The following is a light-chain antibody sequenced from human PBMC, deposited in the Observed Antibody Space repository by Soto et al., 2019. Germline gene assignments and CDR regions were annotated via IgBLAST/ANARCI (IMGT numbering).Light chain of an antibody. V-gene: IGLV2-23*01. CDR1: SSDVGSYNL. CDR3: CSYAGSSTYV. J-gene: IGLJ1*01. CDR2: EGS. Sequence: QSVLTQPASVSGSPGQSITISCTGTSSDVGSYNLVSWYQQHPGKAPKLMIYEGSKRPSGVSNRFSGSKSGNTASLTISGLQADVDADYYCCSYAGSSTYVFGTGTNVTVL.